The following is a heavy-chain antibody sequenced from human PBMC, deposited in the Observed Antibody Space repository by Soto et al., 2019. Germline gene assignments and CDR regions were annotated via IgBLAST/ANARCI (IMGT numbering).Heavy chain of an antibody. CDR1: GFTFSSYS. CDR3: VRDSGYLGY. CDR2: ITSGSSTI. D-gene: IGHD3-10*01. J-gene: IGHJ4*02. Sequence: EVQLVESGGGLVQPGGSLRLSCVVSGFTFSSYSMDWVRQAPGKGLEWVSYITSGSSTIHYADSVKGRFTISRDNAKNSVFLQMNSLRVEDTAVYYCVRDSGYLGYWGQGTLVTVSS. V-gene: IGHV3-48*01.